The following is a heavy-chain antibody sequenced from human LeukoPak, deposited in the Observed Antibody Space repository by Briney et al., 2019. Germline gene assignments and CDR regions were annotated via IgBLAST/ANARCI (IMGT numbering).Heavy chain of an antibody. CDR3: VRDMSGKYSFDY. D-gene: IGHD1-26*01. CDR1: GFTLTWHV. J-gene: IGHJ4*02. CDR2: IHHNGEMT. V-gene: IGHV3-64D*06. Sequence: GGSLRLSCAASGFTLTWHVMHWVRQASGKALEYVSFIHHNGEMTSYAESVRGRFTASRDNSKNTLFLELSSLRTDDTAVYYCVRDMSGKYSFDYWGQGTLVTVSS.